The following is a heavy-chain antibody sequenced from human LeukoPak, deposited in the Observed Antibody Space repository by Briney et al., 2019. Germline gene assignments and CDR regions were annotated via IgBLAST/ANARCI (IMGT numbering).Heavy chain of an antibody. Sequence: GGSLRLSCAASGFTFSSSAMSWVRQVPGKGLEWVSGISASGGSTSYADSVRGRFTISRDNSKNTLYLQMDSLRVEDTAVYYCARDLNREDFDYWGQGTLVAVSS. J-gene: IGHJ4*02. CDR3: ARDLNREDFDY. V-gene: IGHV3-23*01. CDR2: ISASGGST. CDR1: GFTFSSSA. D-gene: IGHD1-14*01.